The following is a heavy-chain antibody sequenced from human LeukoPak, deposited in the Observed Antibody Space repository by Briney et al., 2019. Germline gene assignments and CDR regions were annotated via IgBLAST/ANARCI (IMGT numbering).Heavy chain of an antibody. CDR2: INPSGGST. V-gene: IGHV1-46*01. Sequence: ASVKVSCKASGYTFTSYYMHWVRQAPGQGLEWMGIINPSGGSTSYAQKFQGRVTMTRDTSTSTVYMELSSLRSEDTAVYYCAAVGKNCSGGSCYRFWFDPWGQGTLVTVSS. J-gene: IGHJ5*02. CDR1: GYTFTSYY. D-gene: IGHD2-15*01. CDR3: AAVGKNCSGGSCYRFWFDP.